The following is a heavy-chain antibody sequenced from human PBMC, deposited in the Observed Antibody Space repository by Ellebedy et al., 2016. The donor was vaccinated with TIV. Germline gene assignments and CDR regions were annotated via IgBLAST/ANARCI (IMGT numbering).Heavy chain of an antibody. V-gene: IGHV3-15*01. D-gene: IGHD1-7*01. Sequence: GGSLRLXXAAPGFTFTDAWMTWVRQAPGKGLEWVGRIKNRRDGGTTQFAAPVKDRSTISRDDSKNTLYLQMNSLKTEDTGVYYCARMGTGTFDYWGQGTLVTVSS. CDR2: IKNRRDGGTT. CDR1: GFTFTDAW. CDR3: ARMGTGTFDY. J-gene: IGHJ4*02.